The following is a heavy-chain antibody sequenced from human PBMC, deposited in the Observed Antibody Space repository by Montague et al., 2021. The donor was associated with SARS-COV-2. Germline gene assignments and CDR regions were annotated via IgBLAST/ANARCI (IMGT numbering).Heavy chain of an antibody. CDR3: ASFPSGYYDSSGYHI. J-gene: IGHJ4*02. CDR1: GGSFSGYY. V-gene: IGHV4-34*01. D-gene: IGHD3-22*01. Sequence: SETLSLTCAVYGGSFSGYYWSWIRQPPGKGLEWIGEINHSRSTNYNPSLTSRVTISVDTSKNQFSLKLSSVTAADTAVYYCASFPSGYYDSSGYHIWGQGTLVTVSS. CDR2: INHSRST.